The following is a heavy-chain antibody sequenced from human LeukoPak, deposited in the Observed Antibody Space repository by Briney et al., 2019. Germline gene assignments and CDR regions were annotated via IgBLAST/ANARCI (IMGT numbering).Heavy chain of an antibody. Sequence: GGSLRLSCEASGFTLSIYWMSWVRQAPGKGLEWVSVITGSGGSTYYADSVKGRFTISRDNSKNTLYLQMNSLRAEDTAVYYCAKRSGNCCYFDSWGQGTLVTVSS. CDR3: AKRSGNCCYFDS. CDR1: GFTLSIYW. V-gene: IGHV3-23*01. CDR2: ITGSGGST. D-gene: IGHD1-26*01. J-gene: IGHJ4*02.